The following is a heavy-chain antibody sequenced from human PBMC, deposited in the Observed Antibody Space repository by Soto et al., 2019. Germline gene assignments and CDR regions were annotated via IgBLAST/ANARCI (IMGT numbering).Heavy chain of an antibody. CDR3: ARVLVGATKGPDY. Sequence: GGSLRLSCAASGCTFSSYWMSWVRQAPGKGLEWVASIKHDGSEKYYVDSVKGRFTISRDNAKNSLYLEMNSLRAGDTAVYYCARVLVGATKGPDYWGQGTLVTVSS. V-gene: IGHV3-7*01. CDR1: GCTFSSYW. D-gene: IGHD1-26*01. J-gene: IGHJ4*02. CDR2: IKHDGSEK.